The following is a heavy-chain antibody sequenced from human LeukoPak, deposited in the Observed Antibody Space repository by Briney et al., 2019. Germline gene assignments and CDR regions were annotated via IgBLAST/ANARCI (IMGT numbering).Heavy chain of an antibody. CDR2: INQDGSDK. J-gene: IGHJ4*02. CDR3: TRDER. D-gene: IGHD1-1*01. CDR1: GITLTSNA. Sequence: GGPLRSSCAAPGITLTSNAMTWFAKGPGKGLEWVGNINQDGSDKYYVDSVKGRFTISRDNAKNSLYLQMNSLRAEDTAVYYCTRDERWGQGTLVTVSS. V-gene: IGHV3-7*04.